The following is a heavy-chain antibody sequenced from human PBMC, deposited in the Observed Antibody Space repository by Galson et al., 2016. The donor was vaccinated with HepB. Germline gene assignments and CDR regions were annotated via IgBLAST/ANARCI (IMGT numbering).Heavy chain of an antibody. Sequence: SETLSLTCAVSGASITTNTWWSWVRQSPGKGLEWIGEVYHSGITNYNPSLKSRVTMSIDKSKNESSLQLTSVTVADTAVYFCAKSAPIRFLEWSNRSVFEYWGQGTLVTVSS. D-gene: IGHD3-3*01. J-gene: IGHJ4*02. CDR3: AKSAPIRFLEWSNRSVFEY. V-gene: IGHV4-4*02. CDR1: GASITTNTW. CDR2: VYHSGIT.